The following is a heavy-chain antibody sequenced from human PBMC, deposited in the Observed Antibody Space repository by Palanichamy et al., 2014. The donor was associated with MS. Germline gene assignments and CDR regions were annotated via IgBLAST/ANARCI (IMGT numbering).Heavy chain of an antibody. CDR3: TTFHLPVAGTPFDY. Sequence: EVQLVESGGGLVKPGGSLRLSCAASGFTFSNAWMSWVRQAPGKGLEWVGRIKSKTDGGTTDYAAPVKGRFTISRDDSKNTPYLQMNSLKTEDTAVYYCTTFHLPVAGTPFDYWGQGTLVTVSS. CDR2: IKSKTDGGTT. V-gene: IGHV3-15*01. D-gene: IGHD6-19*01. CDR1: GFTFSNAW. J-gene: IGHJ4*02.